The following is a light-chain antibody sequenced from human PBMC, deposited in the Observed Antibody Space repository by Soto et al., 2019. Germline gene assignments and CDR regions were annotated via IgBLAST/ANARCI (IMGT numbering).Light chain of an antibody. CDR3: QSYDSSLSGYV. V-gene: IGLV1-40*01. CDR1: SSNIGAGYD. CDR2: GNS. Sequence: VLTQPPSVSGAPGQRVTISCTGSSSNIGAGYDVYWYQQLPGTAPKLLIYGNSNRPSGVPDRFSGSKSGTSASLAITGLQAEDEADYYCQSYDSSLSGYVFGTGTKLTVL. J-gene: IGLJ1*01.